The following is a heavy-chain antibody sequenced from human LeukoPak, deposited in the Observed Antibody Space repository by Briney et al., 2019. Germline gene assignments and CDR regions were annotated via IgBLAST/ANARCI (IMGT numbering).Heavy chain of an antibody. Sequence: PGGSLRLSCAASRFTLSTYWMSWVRQAPGKGLEWVGRIKSKTDGGTTDYAAPVKGRFTISRDDSKNTLYLQMNSLKTEDTAVYYCTTDEQWLVRGLYYFDYWGQGTLVTVSS. V-gene: IGHV3-15*01. J-gene: IGHJ4*02. D-gene: IGHD6-19*01. CDR1: RFTLSTYW. CDR3: TTDEQWLVRGLYYFDY. CDR2: IKSKTDGGTT.